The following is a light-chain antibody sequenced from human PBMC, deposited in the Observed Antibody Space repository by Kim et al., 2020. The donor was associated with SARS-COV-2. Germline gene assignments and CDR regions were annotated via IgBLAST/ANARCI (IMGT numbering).Light chain of an antibody. CDR3: QQRSNWPPYT. CDR1: QSVSSY. CDR2: DAS. Sequence: EIVLTQSRATLSLSPGERATLSCRASQSVSSYLAWYQQKPGQALRFLIYDASNRATGIPARFSGSGSGTDFTLTISSLEPEDFAVYYWQQRSNWPPYTFGQGTKLEI. V-gene: IGKV3-11*01. J-gene: IGKJ2*01.